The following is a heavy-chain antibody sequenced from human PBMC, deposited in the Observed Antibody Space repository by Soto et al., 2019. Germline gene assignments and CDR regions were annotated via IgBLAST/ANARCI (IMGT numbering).Heavy chain of an antibody. CDR2: ISYDGSNK. CDR3: AKDFLLWGSSPDPGASDY. D-gene: IGHD3-16*01. V-gene: IGHV3-30*18. Sequence: QVQLVESGGGVVQPGKSLRLSCAASGFTFSSYAIHWVRQAPGKGLEWVAVISYDGSNKNYADSVKGRFTISRDNSNHTVYLQMDSLRAEDTAVYYCAKDFLLWGSSPDPGASDYWGQGTLVIVSS. CDR1: GFTFSSYA. J-gene: IGHJ4*02.